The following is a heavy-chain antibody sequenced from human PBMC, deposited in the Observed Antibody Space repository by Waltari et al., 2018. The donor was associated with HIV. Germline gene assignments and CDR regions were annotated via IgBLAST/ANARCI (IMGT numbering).Heavy chain of an antibody. CDR3: ARGYSSSRWIPLYH. Sequence: QVQLVESGGGVVQPGTSLTLSCAVSGFTFSNFAIHWVRQSPGKGWGWLAVFWSDGVEISYADSVKGRFTISKDSSQKTLYLHLTSLGAEDTALYYCARGYSSSRWIPLYHWGRGTLVTVSS. D-gene: IGHD4-4*01. V-gene: IGHV3-33*01. CDR2: FWSDGVEI. J-gene: IGHJ4*02. CDR1: GFTFSNFA.